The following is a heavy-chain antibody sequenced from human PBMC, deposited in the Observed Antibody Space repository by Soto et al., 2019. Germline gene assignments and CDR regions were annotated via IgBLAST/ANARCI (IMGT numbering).Heavy chain of an antibody. CDR2: IRSKTTNYAT. D-gene: IGHD1-26*01. V-gene: IGHV3-73*01. J-gene: IGHJ4*02. Sequence: PGGSLRLSCAASEFTFSGSSMHWVRQASGKGLEWVGRIRSKTTNYATAYAASVKDRFTISRDDSKNTTYLQMSSLKTEDTAVYYCTPEGAGFKYWGQGTLVTVSS. CDR1: EFTFSGSS. CDR3: TPEGAGFKY.